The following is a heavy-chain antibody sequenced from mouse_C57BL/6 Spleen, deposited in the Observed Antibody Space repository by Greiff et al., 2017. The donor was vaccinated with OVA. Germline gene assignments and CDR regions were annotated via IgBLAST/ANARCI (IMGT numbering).Heavy chain of an antibody. CDR1: GFTFSDYG. D-gene: IGHD2-3*01. V-gene: IGHV5-17*01. J-gene: IGHJ2*01. Sequence: DVKLVESGGGLVKPGGSLKLSCAASGFTFSDYGMHWVRQAPEKGLEWVAYISSGSSTIYYADTVKGRFTISRDNAKNTLFLQMTSLRSEDTAMYYCARRDGYYGYFDYWGQGTTLTVSS. CDR3: ARRDGYYGYFDY. CDR2: ISSGSSTI.